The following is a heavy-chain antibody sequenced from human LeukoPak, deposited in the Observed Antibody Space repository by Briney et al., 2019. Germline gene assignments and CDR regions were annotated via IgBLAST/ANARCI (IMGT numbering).Heavy chain of an antibody. CDR3: ARHEPLGRGAWDY. J-gene: IGHJ4*02. V-gene: IGHV4-59*01. Sequence: SETLSLTCTVSGGSISGYYWSWIRQPPGKGLEWIGYISYSGITNYSPSFKSRVSISVDTSKNQFSLKLSSVTAADTAVYYCARHEPLGRGAWDYWGQGILVTVSS. CDR1: GGSISGYY. D-gene: IGHD1-14*01. CDR2: ISYSGIT.